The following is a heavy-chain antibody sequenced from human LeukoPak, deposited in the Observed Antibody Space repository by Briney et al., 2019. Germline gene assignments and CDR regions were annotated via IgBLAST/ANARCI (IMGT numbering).Heavy chain of an antibody. CDR3: ARGLYYYDSSGYAKYFDY. J-gene: IGHJ4*02. Sequence: ASVKVSCKASAGTFSSYAISWVRQAPGQGLERLGGIIPIFGTANYAQKFQGRVTITADESTSTAYMELSSLRSEDTAVYYCARGLYYYDSSGYAKYFDYWGQGTLVTVSS. CDR1: AGTFSSYA. V-gene: IGHV1-69*13. CDR2: IIPIFGTA. D-gene: IGHD3-22*01.